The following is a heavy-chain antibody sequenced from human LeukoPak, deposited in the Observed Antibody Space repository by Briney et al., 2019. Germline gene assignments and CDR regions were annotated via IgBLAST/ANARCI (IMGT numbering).Heavy chain of an antibody. J-gene: IGHJ4*02. CDR1: GITFSSYT. V-gene: IGHV3-23*01. D-gene: IGHD6-19*01. Sequence: GGSLRLSCAASGITFSSYTMNWVRQAPGKGLEWVSAISGSGGSTYYADSVKGRFTISRDNSKNTLYLQMNSLRAEDTAVYYCAKDEGIAVAGDYFDYWGQGTLVTVSS. CDR3: AKDEGIAVAGDYFDY. CDR2: ISGSGGST.